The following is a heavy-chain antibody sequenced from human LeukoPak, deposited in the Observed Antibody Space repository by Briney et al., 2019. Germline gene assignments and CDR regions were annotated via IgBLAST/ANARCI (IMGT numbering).Heavy chain of an antibody. Sequence: ASVKVSCKASGYTFTSYDINWVRQATGQGLEWMGWMNPNSGNTGYAQKFQGRVTMTRNTSISTAYMELSSLRSEDTAAYYCARRSSGWTYYYYYYGMDVWGQGTTVTVSS. CDR1: GYTFTSYD. CDR2: MNPNSGNT. V-gene: IGHV1-8*01. J-gene: IGHJ6*02. CDR3: ARRSSGWTYYYYYYGMDV. D-gene: IGHD6-19*01.